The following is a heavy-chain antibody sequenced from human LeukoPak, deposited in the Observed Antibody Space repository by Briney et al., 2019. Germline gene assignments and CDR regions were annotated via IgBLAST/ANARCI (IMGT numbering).Heavy chain of an antibody. CDR2: INPNSGGT. J-gene: IGHJ3*02. D-gene: IGHD1-14*01. Sequence: ASVKVSCKASGYTFTSYYMHWVRQAPGQGLEWMGWINPNSGGTNYAQKFQGRVTMTRDTSISTAYMELSRLRSDDTAVYYCARAARDAPDRAFDIWGQGTMVTVSS. V-gene: IGHV1-2*02. CDR1: GYTFTSYY. CDR3: ARAARDAPDRAFDI.